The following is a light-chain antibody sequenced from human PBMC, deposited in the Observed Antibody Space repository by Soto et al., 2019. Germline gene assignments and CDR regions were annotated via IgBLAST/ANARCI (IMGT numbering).Light chain of an antibody. J-gene: IGKJ4*01. CDR2: EAS. CDR3: QQSYTSPVT. V-gene: IGKV1-5*03. Sequence: DIQMTQSPSSLSASVGDRVAITCRASQSINNWLAWYQQKPGKAPKLLIYEASNLQSGVPSRFSGSGSGTDFTLTISSLQPEDFGTYYCQQSYTSPVTFGGGTKVDIK. CDR1: QSINNW.